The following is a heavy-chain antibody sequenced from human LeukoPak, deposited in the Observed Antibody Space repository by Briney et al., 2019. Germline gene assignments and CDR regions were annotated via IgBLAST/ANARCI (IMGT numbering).Heavy chain of an antibody. Sequence: GGSLRLSCAASGFTFSSYAMSWVRQAPGKGLEWVSAISGSGGSTYYADSVKGRFTISRDSSKNTLYLQMNSLRAEDTAVYYCAKDFRLPGGNFQHWGQGTLVTVSS. CDR1: GFTFSSYA. CDR2: ISGSGGST. D-gene: IGHD3-16*01. V-gene: IGHV3-23*01. J-gene: IGHJ1*01. CDR3: AKDFRLPGGNFQH.